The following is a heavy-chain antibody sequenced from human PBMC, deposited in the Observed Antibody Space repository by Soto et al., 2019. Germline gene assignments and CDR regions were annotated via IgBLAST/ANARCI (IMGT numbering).Heavy chain of an antibody. D-gene: IGHD2-15*01. V-gene: IGHV3-15*01. CDR1: GFTFNYAW. CDR2: IKSKTDGGTT. Sequence: GGSLRLSCAASGFTFNYAWMSWVRQTPGKGLAWVGRIKSKTDGGTTDYAAPVKGRFTISRDDSENTLFLQMNSLKTEDTDVYFCTSEVCSGDSCYSGAFDIWGQGTMVTVSS. J-gene: IGHJ3*02. CDR3: TSEVCSGDSCYSGAFDI.